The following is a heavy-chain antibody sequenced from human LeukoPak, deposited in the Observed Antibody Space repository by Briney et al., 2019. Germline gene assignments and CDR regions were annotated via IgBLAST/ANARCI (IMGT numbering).Heavy chain of an antibody. V-gene: IGHV3-30*02. CDR1: GFTFGSYC. CDR3: AKGLRYFDWLLH. D-gene: IGHD3-9*01. CDR2: IRYDGSNK. J-gene: IGHJ4*02. Sequence: GGSLSLSCAASGFTFGSYCMHWVRQPPGKGLEWVAFIRYDGSNKYYADSVKGRFTISRDNSKNTLYLQMNSLRAEDTAVYYCAKGLRYFDWLLHWGQGTLVTVSS.